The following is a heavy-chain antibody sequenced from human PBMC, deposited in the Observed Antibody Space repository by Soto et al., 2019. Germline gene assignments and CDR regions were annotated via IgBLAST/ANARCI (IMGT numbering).Heavy chain of an antibody. J-gene: IGHJ4*02. CDR2: MNHGGST. V-gene: IGHV4-34*02. CDR1: GGSFSGYS. D-gene: IGHD6-19*01. CDR3: ARARYSSGLFAMKHHFDY. Sequence: QVQLQQWGAGLLKPSETLSLTCAVYGGSFSGYSWSWMRQPPGQGLEWIGEMNHGGSTNYNPSLKSRVTVSADNSKSQFSLKLTSLTAADTAVYYCARARYSSGLFAMKHHFDYWGQGTLVTVSS.